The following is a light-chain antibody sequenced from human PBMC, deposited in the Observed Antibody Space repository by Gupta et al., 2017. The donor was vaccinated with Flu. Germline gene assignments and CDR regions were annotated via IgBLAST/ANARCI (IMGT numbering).Light chain of an antibody. CDR1: QSVRSK. J-gene: IGKJ4*01. CDR3: QQYKNWPLIT. V-gene: IGKV3-15*01. CDR2: AAS. Sequence: EIVMTQSPATLSVSPGERATLSCRAGQSVRSKLAWYQQKPGQPPRLLIYAASTRATGIPARFSGSGYGTEFTLTISSRQSEDFAVYYCQQYKNWPLITFGRGTKVEIK.